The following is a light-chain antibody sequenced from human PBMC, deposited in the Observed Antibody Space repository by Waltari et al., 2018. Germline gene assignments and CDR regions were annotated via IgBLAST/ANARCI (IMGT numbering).Light chain of an antibody. V-gene: IGLV3-1*01. J-gene: IGLJ2*01. Sequence: SYALTQPPSVSVSPGQTASITCPGHNLGANYASWYQQKPGQSPVLVIYQDSKRPSGIPERFSGSNSGNTATLTISGTQAMDEADYYCQAWDSSTPVVFGGGTKLTVL. CDR3: QAWDSSTPVV. CDR1: NLGANY. CDR2: QDS.